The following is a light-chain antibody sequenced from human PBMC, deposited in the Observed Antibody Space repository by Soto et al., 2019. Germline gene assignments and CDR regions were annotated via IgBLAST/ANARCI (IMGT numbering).Light chain of an antibody. V-gene: IGLV1-40*01. CDR1: SSNIGTPYD. J-gene: IGLJ2*01. Sequence: QSVLTQPPSVSGAPGQRVTISCTGSSSNIGTPYDVHWYQQLPGTAPKLLIYGNSNRPSGVPDRFSGSKSGTSASLAITGLQAEDEADEYCQSYDSSLSGYVIFGGGTKVTVL. CDR2: GNS. CDR3: QSYDSSLSGYVI.